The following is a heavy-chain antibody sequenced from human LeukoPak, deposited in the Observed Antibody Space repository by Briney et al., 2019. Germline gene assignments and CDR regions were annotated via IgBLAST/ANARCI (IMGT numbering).Heavy chain of an antibody. CDR3: ARGPKIGYCSSTSCYSSSYYYMDV. J-gene: IGHJ6*03. D-gene: IGHD2-2*02. CDR2: MNPNSGNT. V-gene: IGHV1-8*03. CDR1: GYTFTSYD. Sequence: GASVKVSCKASGYTFTSYDINWVRQATGQGLEWMGWMNPNSGNTDYAQKFQGRVTITRNTSISTAYMELSSMRSADTAVYYCARGPKIGYCSSTSCYSSSYYYMDVWGKGTTVTVSS.